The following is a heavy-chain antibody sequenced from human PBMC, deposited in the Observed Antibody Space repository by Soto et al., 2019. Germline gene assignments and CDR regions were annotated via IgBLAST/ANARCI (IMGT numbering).Heavy chain of an antibody. Sequence: SVKVSCKASGGTFSSYAISWVRQAPGQGLEWMGGIIPIFGTANYAQKFQGRVTITADASTSTAYMELSSLRSEDTAVYYCARPYMVRGVIFNNWFDPWGQGTLVTVSS. J-gene: IGHJ5*02. CDR3: ARPYMVRGVIFNNWFDP. CDR2: IIPIFGTA. V-gene: IGHV1-69*13. CDR1: GGTFSSYA. D-gene: IGHD3-10*01.